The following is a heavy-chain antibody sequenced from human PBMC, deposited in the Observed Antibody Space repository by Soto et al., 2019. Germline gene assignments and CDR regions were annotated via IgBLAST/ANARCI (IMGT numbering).Heavy chain of an antibody. J-gene: IGHJ5*02. CDR2: ISPASRYP. V-gene: IGHV3-11*06. CDR1: GFTFGDSY. D-gene: IGHD2-15*01. Sequence: PGGSLRLSCAVSGFTFGDSYMSWIRQAPGKGLEWLSYISPASRYPAYADSVKGRFTISRDNAKRLLLLQMMSLTAENTAIYYCVRGGGGGLFDPWGQGTMVTVSS. CDR3: VRGGGGGLFDP.